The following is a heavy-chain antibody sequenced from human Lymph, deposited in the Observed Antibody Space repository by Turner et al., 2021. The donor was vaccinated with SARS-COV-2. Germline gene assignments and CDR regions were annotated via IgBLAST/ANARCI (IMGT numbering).Heavy chain of an antibody. J-gene: IGHJ4*02. Sequence: EVQLLESGGGWVQPGGSLRISCAASGFTFNNHAMSWVRRAPGKGLEWVSTVTNNGGSTYYADSVKGRFTISRDNSKNTLYLQMNSLRVEDTALYYCAKLDSGYGGFDYWGQGTLVTVSS. CDR1: GFTFNNHA. D-gene: IGHD5-12*01. CDR2: VTNNGGST. CDR3: AKLDSGYGGFDY. V-gene: IGHV3-23*01.